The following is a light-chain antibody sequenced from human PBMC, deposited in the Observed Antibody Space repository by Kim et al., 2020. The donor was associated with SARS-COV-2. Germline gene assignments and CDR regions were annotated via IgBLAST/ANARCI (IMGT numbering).Light chain of an antibody. CDR3: QHFRSYPLT. J-gene: IGKJ4*01. CDR2: GAY. V-gene: IGKV1-16*02. CDR1: QDISNY. Sequence: ASVGDRVTITCRASQDISNYLVWFQQKPGEAPKSLIYGAYSLQSGVPSKFSGSGSGTDFTLTISNLQPEDSATYYCQHFRSYPLTFGGGTKVDIK.